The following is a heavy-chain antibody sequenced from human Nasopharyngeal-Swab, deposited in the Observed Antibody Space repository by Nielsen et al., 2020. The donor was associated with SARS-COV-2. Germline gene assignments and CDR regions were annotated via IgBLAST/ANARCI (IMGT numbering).Heavy chain of an antibody. CDR1: AFTFSSSG. V-gene: IGHV3-21*01. J-gene: IGHJ6*04. D-gene: IGHD3-22*01. CDR3: ASPYDSRGYYSPGYMDV. CDR2: IRSSSSYI. Sequence: ESLRLSCAASAFTFSSSGMNWVRQAPGKGLEWVSSIRSSSSYIYYADSVKGRFTISRDNAKNSLYLQMNSLRAEDTAVYYCASPYDSRGYYSPGYMDVWGKGTTVTVSS.